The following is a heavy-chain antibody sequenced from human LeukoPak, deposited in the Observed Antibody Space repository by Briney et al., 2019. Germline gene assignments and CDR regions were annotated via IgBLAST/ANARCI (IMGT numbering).Heavy chain of an antibody. CDR3: AKATVTRWFDP. D-gene: IGHD4-17*01. J-gene: IGHJ5*02. V-gene: IGHV3-33*06. Sequence: GGSLRLSCAASGFAFSSFGMHWVRQAPGKGLEWVAVIWYDGTNKYYADSVKGRFTISRDNSKNTLYLHMNVLRGEDTALYYCAKATVTRWFDPWGQGTLVTVSS. CDR2: IWYDGTNK. CDR1: GFAFSSFG.